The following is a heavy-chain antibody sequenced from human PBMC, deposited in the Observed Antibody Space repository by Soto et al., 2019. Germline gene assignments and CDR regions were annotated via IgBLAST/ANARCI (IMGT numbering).Heavy chain of an antibody. D-gene: IGHD3-3*01. CDR3: VGVLRFLEWSLYYYYYMDV. J-gene: IGHJ6*03. CDR2: ISSSSSTI. CDR1: GFTFSSYS. V-gene: IGHV3-48*01. Sequence: GGSLRLSCAASGFTFSSYSMNWVRQAPGKGLEWVSYISSSSSTIYYADSVKGRFTISRDNAKNSLYLQVNSLRAEDTAVYYCVGVLRFLEWSLYYYYYMDVWGKGTTVTVSS.